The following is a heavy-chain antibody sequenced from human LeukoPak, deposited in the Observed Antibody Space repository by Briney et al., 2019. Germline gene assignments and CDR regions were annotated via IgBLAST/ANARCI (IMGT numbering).Heavy chain of an antibody. CDR2: ISSSSSYI. J-gene: IGHJ4*02. Sequence: GGSLRLSCAASGFTFSSYSMNWVRQAPGKWLEWVSSISSSSSYIYYADSVKGRFTISRDNAKNSLYLQMNSLRAEDTAVYYCARAHCSGGSCYSFDYWGQGTLVTVSS. CDR3: ARAHCSGGSCYSFDY. D-gene: IGHD2-15*01. V-gene: IGHV3-21*01. CDR1: GFTFSSYS.